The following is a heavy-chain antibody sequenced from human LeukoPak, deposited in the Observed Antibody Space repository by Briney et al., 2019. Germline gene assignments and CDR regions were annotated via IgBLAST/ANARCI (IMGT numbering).Heavy chain of an antibody. D-gene: IGHD3-22*01. CDR2: ISGNGGKI. V-gene: IGHV3-23*01. Sequence: PGGSLRLSCAASEFTFSNYAMAWVRQAPGEGLEWVSGISGNGGKIYYADSVKGRFTISRDNSKNTLYLQMNSLRGEDTAVYFCAKRDYYDSSGYAPLFDYWGQGTLVTVPP. J-gene: IGHJ4*02. CDR3: AKRDYYDSSGYAPLFDY. CDR1: EFTFSNYA.